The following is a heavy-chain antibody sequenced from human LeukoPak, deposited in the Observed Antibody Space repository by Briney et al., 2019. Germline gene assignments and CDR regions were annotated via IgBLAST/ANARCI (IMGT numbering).Heavy chain of an antibody. CDR1: GGSFSGYY. D-gene: IGHD1-26*01. Sequence: SETLSLTCAVYGGSFSGYYWSWIRQPPGKGLEWIGEINHSGSTNYNPSLKSRVTISVDTSKNQFSLKLSSVTAADTAVYYCGREPSESFIDSWGQGTLVTVSS. V-gene: IGHV4-34*01. J-gene: IGHJ4*02. CDR2: INHSGST. CDR3: GREPSESFIDS.